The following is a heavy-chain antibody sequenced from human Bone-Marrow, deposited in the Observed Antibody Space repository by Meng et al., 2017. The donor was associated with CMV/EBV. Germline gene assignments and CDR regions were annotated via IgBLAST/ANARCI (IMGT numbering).Heavy chain of an antibody. CDR2: IYPGESDT. D-gene: IGHD4-17*01. Sequence: KICCKGSGYSFPNYWIGWVRQMPGKGLEWMGIIYPGESDTEYSPSFQGHVIISVDKSINTAYLQWASLKASDTAIYYCALRDGEHLHYWGQGTLVTVSS. V-gene: IGHV5-51*01. J-gene: IGHJ1*01. CDR3: ALRDGEHLHY. CDR1: GYSFPNYW.